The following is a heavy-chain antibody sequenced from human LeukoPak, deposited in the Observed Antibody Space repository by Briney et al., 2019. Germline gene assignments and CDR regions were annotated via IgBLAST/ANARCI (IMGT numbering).Heavy chain of an antibody. V-gene: IGHV3-11*04. J-gene: IGHJ4*02. CDR2: ISSSGSTM. Sequence: GGSLRLSCAASGFTFSDYYMNWIRQAPGKGLEWVSYISSSGSTMYYADSVKGRITISRDHAKNSLYLQMNSLRAEDTAVYYCARSLYSSFLYFDYWGQGTLVTVSS. CDR1: GFTFSDYY. CDR3: ARSLYSSFLYFDY. D-gene: IGHD4-11*01.